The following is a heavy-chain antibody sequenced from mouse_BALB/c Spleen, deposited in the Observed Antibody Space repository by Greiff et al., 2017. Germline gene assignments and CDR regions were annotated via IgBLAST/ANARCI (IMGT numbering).Heavy chain of an antibody. CDR3: AREDYGSSYGAMDY. D-gene: IGHD1-1*01. Sequence: VPELVKPGASVKISCKASGYTFTDYNMHWVKQSHGKSLEWIGYIYPYNGGTGYNQKFKSKATLTVDNSSSTAYMELRSLTSEDSAVYYYAREDYGSSYGAMDYWGQGTSVTVSS. J-gene: IGHJ4*01. V-gene: IGHV1S29*02. CDR2: IYPYNGGT. CDR1: GYTFTDYN.